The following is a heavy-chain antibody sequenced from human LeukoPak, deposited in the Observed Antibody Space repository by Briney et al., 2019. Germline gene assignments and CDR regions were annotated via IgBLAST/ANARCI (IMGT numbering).Heavy chain of an antibody. CDR3: ARDDRRYFDWSIATGDY. Sequence: ASVKVSCKASGYTFTTHTIHWVRQAPGQRLEWMGWINAGNGNTKYSQEFQDRVTMTADTSTSTVYMELRSLRSDDTAVYYCARDDRRYFDWSIATGDYWGQGTLVTVSS. CDR1: GYTFTTHT. V-gene: IGHV1-3*01. J-gene: IGHJ4*02. CDR2: INAGNGNT. D-gene: IGHD3-9*01.